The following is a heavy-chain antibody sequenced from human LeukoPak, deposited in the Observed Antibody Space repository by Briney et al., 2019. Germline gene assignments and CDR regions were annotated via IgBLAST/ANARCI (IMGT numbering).Heavy chain of an antibody. J-gene: IGHJ6*03. D-gene: IGHD2-8*02. CDR1: GFTFSSYS. CDR2: ISSSSSYI. Sequence: PGGSLRLSCAASGFTFSSYSMNWVRQAPGKGLEWVSSISSSSSYIYYADSVKGRFTISRDNSKNTLYLQMNSLRAEDTAVYYCARASVGWWHDRPYYMDVWGKGTTVTVSS. CDR3: ARASVGWWHDRPYYMDV. V-gene: IGHV3-21*01.